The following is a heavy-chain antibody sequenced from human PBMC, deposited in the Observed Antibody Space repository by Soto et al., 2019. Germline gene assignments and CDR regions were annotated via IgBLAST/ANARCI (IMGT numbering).Heavy chain of an antibody. D-gene: IGHD3-9*01. V-gene: IGHV3-23*01. J-gene: IGHJ4*02. CDR3: AKEVDNSFDY. CDR1: GFTFSIYA. Sequence: GGSLRLSCAASGFTFSIYAMTWVRQAPGKGLEWVSVISGSGGTTSNADSVKGRFTISRDNSQSRLYLQMNSLRAEDTAVYYCAKEVDNSFDYWGQGTLVTVSS. CDR2: ISGSGGTT.